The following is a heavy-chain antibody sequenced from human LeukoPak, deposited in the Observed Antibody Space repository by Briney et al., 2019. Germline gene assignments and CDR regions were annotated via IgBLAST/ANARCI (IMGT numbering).Heavy chain of an antibody. D-gene: IGHD6-13*01. Sequence: GGSLRLSCAASGFTFSSYGMHWVGQAPGKGLEWVAVIWYDGSNKYYADSVKGRFTISRDNSKNTLYLQMNSLRAEDTAVYYCARDQTAAALDYWGQGTLVTVSS. CDR1: GFTFSSYG. CDR3: ARDQTAAALDY. J-gene: IGHJ4*02. CDR2: IWYDGSNK. V-gene: IGHV3-33*01.